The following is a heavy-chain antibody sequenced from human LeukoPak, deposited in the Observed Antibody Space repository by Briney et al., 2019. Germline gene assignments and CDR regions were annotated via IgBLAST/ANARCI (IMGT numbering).Heavy chain of an antibody. V-gene: IGHV3-23*01. J-gene: IGHJ4*02. CDR3: AKDGGYDSSGYYRDY. CDR1: GFTFSRNP. CDR2: ISGSGGST. Sequence: GGSLRLSCAASGFTFSRNPMHWVRQAPGKGLEWVSAISGSGGSTYYADSVKGRFTISRDNSKNTLYLQMNSLRAEDTAVYYCAKDGGYDSSGYYRDYWGQGTLVTVSS. D-gene: IGHD3-22*01.